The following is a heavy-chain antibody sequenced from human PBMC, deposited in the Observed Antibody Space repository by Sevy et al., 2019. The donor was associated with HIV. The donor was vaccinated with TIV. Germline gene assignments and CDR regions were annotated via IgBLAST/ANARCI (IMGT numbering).Heavy chain of an antibody. CDR2: INHSGST. CDR1: GGSFSGYY. J-gene: IGHJ5*02. Sequence: SETLSLTCAVYGGSFSGYYWSWIRQPPGKGLELIGEINHSGSTNYNPSLKSRVTISVDTSKNQFSLKLSSVTAADTAVYYCARGYCSSTSCYSGVAWFDPWGQGTLVTVSS. D-gene: IGHD2-2*01. V-gene: IGHV4-34*01. CDR3: ARGYCSSTSCYSGVAWFDP.